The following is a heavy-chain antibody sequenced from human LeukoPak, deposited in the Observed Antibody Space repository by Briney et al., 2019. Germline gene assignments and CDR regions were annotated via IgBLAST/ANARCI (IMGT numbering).Heavy chain of an antibody. Sequence: PGGSLRLSCLASGYTFSSYSINWVRQAPGKGLEWVSSISVRSNYIYYADSVRGRFRISRDDARDSLFLEMNSLRAEDTAVYYCVRLRRNSDTSGFYSYYDFWGQGTLVTVSS. J-gene: IGHJ4*02. CDR1: GYTFSSYS. CDR2: ISVRSNYI. D-gene: IGHD3-22*01. CDR3: VRLRRNSDTSGFYSYYDF. V-gene: IGHV3-21*01.